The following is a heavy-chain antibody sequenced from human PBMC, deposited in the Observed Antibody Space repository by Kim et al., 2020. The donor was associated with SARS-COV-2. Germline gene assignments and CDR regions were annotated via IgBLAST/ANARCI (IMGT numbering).Heavy chain of an antibody. CDR1: GLIFDTSA. D-gene: IGHD3-10*01. CDR3: ARGNYYESVSLSDYYNGMDV. CDR2: ISYDGHNK. Sequence: GGSLRLSCAASGLIFDTSAMNWVRQAPGKGLEWVAVISYDGHNKDYADSVKGRFTISRDTSKSTLYLEMNRLRVEDTALYYCARGNYYESVSLSDYYNGMDVWGQGTTVTVSS. J-gene: IGHJ6*02. V-gene: IGHV3-30-3*01.